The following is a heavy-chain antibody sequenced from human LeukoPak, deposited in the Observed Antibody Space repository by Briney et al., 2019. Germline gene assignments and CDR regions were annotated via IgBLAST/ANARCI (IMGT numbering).Heavy chain of an antibody. V-gene: IGHV1-2*02. CDR2: INPNSGGT. D-gene: IGHD2-2*01. CDR3: ARKDCSSTSCPKKAFDP. J-gene: IGHJ5*02. Sequence: ASLKVSCKASGYTFTGYYMHWVSQAPGQGREWMGWINPNSGGTNYAQKFQGRVTMTRDTSISTAYMELSRLRSDDTAVYYCARKDCSSTSCPKKAFDPWGQGTLVTVSS. CDR1: GYTFTGYY.